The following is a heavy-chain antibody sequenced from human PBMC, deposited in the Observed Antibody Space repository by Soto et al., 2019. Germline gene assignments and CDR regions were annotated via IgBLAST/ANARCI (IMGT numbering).Heavy chain of an antibody. V-gene: IGHV3-13*04. CDR1: GFTFSRYD. Sequence: EVQVVESGGGLVQPGGSLRLSCAASGFTFSRYDMHWVRKATGRGLEWVSGIGTSGDTYYACSVKGRFTISRENAKNSVYLHMNILRAGDTAVYYCARGALGFDPWGQGPLVAVSS. J-gene: IGHJ5*02. CDR3: ARGALGFDP. D-gene: IGHD6-6*01. CDR2: IGTSGDT.